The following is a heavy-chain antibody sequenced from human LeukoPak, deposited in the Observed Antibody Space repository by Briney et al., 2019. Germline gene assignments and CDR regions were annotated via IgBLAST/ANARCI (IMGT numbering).Heavy chain of an antibody. CDR2: IYYSGST. Sequence: SETLSLTCTVSGGSISSSSYYWGWIRQPPGKGLEWIGSIYYSGSTYYNPSLKSRVTTSVDTSKNQFSLKLSSVTAADTAVYYCARPRGIQLPPDYWGQGTLVTVSS. CDR1: GGSISSSSYY. J-gene: IGHJ4*02. D-gene: IGHD5-18*01. CDR3: ARPRGIQLPPDY. V-gene: IGHV4-39*01.